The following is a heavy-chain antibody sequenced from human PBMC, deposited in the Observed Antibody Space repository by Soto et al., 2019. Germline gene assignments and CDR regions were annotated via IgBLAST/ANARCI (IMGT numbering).Heavy chain of an antibody. CDR2: INPSGGST. V-gene: IGHV1-46*03. Sequence: SVKVSCKASGYTFTSYYMHWVRQAPGQGLEWMGIINPSGGSTSYAQKFQGRVTMTRDTSTSTVYMELSSLRSEDTAVYYCARVLWSLGFGEFPVDYWGQGTLVTVSS. J-gene: IGHJ4*02. CDR3: ARVLWSLGFGEFPVDY. CDR1: GYTFTSYY. D-gene: IGHD3-10*01.